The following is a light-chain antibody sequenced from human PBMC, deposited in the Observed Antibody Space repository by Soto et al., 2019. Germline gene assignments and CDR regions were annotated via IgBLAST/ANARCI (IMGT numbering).Light chain of an antibody. V-gene: IGLV2-11*01. CDR3: CSYVGSYSYV. CDR2: DVI. Sequence: QSALTQPRSVSGSPGQSVTVSCIGTSSDVGGYNSVSWYQEHPGNATKLMIYDVIKRPSGVPDRFSGSKSGNTASLTISGLLAEDEADYYCCSYVGSYSYVFGTGTKVTVL. J-gene: IGLJ1*01. CDR1: SSDVGGYNS.